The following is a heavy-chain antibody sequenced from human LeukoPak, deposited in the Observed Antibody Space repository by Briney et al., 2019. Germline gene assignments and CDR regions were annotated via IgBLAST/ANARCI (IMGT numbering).Heavy chain of an antibody. D-gene: IGHD3-16*01. Sequence: GASVEVSCKASGYTFTSYGISWVRQAPGQGLEWMGWISAYNGNTNYAQKLQGRVTMTTDTSTSTAYMELRSLRSDDTAVYYCARDSHDYVWGSLGYWGQGTLVTVSS. CDR3: ARDSHDYVWGSLGY. CDR1: GYTFTSYG. V-gene: IGHV1-18*04. J-gene: IGHJ4*02. CDR2: ISAYNGNT.